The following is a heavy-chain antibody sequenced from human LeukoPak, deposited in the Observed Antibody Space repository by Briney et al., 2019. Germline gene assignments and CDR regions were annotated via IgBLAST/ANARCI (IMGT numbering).Heavy chain of an antibody. D-gene: IGHD5-24*01. J-gene: IGHJ4*02. CDR2: INVDNGNT. CDR1: GYTFTTSG. CDR3: VRDDGSLGDY. V-gene: IGHV1-18*01. Sequence: ASVKVSCKASGYTFTTSGTSWVRQAPGQGLEWMGCINVDNGNTNYGQKLQGTVTMTTDTSTSTAYMELRSLRSHDTAVYYSVRDDGSLGDYWGQGTLVSVSS.